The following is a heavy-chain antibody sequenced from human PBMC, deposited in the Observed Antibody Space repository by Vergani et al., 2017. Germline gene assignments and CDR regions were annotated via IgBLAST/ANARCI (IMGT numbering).Heavy chain of an antibody. V-gene: IGHV3-66*02. CDR3: ARGNYYGSGTYVDP. CDR1: VSPACAIY. J-gene: IGHJ5*02. CDR2: IYSGDET. Sequence: QLVECGGGLVQLGGPLRLPCAASVSPACAIYTTGARQAPGKGREWGSHIYSGDETYYADSVKGRVTISRETSKNTLHLQINNLRVEDTAVYYCARGNYYGSGTYVDPWRQGTLVADSS. D-gene: IGHD3-10*01.